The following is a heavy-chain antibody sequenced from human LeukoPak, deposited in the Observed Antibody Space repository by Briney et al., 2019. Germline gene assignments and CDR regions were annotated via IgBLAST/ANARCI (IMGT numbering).Heavy chain of an antibody. J-gene: IGHJ3*02. Sequence: SETLSLTCTVSGGSNGSYYWSWIRQPPGKGLEWIGYIYYSGSTNYNPSLKSRVTISVDTSKNQFSLKLSSVTAADTAVYYCARGGIVVVPPDISHHDALDIWGQGTMVTVSS. CDR2: IYYSGST. V-gene: IGHV4-59*01. D-gene: IGHD2-2*01. CDR3: ARGGIVVVPPDISHHDALDI. CDR1: GGSNGSYY.